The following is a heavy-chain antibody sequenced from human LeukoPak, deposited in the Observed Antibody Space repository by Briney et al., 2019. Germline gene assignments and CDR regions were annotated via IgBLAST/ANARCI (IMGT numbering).Heavy chain of an antibody. Sequence: GGSLRLSCAASGFTFSPFAMNWVRQAPGKGLEWVSSISGGGGIIYYAESVRGRFTISRDDSKNTLYLQMNSLRVEDTAVYYCAREAFNDRGQLFVPWGQGTLVPVFS. CDR2: ISGGGGII. CDR3: AREAFNDRGQLFVP. D-gene: IGHD1-26*01. J-gene: IGHJ5*02. V-gene: IGHV3-23*01. CDR1: GFTFSPFA.